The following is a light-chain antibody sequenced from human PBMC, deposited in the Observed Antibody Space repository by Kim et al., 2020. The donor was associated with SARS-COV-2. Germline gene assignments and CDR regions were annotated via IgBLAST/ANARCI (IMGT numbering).Light chain of an antibody. CDR3: AAWDDSLNGVV. CDR2: TNN. Sequence: QAVVTQPPSASGTPGQRVTISCSGSSSNIGRNAVNWYQQLPGTAPKLLIYTNNQWPSGVPDRFSGSKSGTSASLAISGLQSDDEADYFCAAWDDSLNGVVFGGGTQLTVL. CDR1: SSNIGRNA. J-gene: IGLJ2*01. V-gene: IGLV1-44*01.